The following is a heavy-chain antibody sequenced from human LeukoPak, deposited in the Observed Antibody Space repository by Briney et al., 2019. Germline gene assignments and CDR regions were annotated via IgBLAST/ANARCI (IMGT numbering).Heavy chain of an antibody. CDR2: INWNGGST. J-gene: IGHJ5*02. CDR1: GFTFDDYG. CDR3: ARAWIQLWFNWLDP. D-gene: IGHD5-18*01. V-gene: IGHV3-20*02. Sequence: GGSLRLSFAASGFTFDDYGMSWVRHAPGKGLEWVSGINWNGGSTGYADSVKGRFTISRDNAKNSLYLQMNSLRAEDTALYHCARAWIQLWFNWLDPWGQGTLVTVSS.